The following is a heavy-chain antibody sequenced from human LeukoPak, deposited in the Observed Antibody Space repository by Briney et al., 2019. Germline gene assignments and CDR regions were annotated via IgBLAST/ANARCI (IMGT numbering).Heavy chain of an antibody. CDR2: INHSGST. CDR3: ARDAPGRAAAGNDY. D-gene: IGHD6-13*01. J-gene: IGHJ4*02. Sequence: PSETLSLTCAVYGGSFSGYYWSWIRQPPGKGLEWIGEINHSGSTNYNPSLKSRVTISVDTSKNQFSLKLSSVTAADTAAYYCARDAPGRAAAGNDYWGQGTLVTVSS. V-gene: IGHV4-34*01. CDR1: GGSFSGYY.